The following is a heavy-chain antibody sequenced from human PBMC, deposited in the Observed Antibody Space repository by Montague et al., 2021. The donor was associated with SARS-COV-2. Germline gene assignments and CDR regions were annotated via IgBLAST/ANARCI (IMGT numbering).Heavy chain of an antibody. D-gene: IGHD6-13*01. CDR1: GFTFGDYT. CDR3: AKDARPGIGAPEDH. Sequence: SLRLSCAASGFTFGDYTMHWVRQAPGKGLEWVSGINWNSGSIGYXDSAKGRVTISRDNAKRYLYLEMNSPRGEDTAIYYCAKDARPGIGAPEDHWGQGTLVIVSS. CDR2: INWNSGSI. J-gene: IGHJ4*02. V-gene: IGHV3-9*01.